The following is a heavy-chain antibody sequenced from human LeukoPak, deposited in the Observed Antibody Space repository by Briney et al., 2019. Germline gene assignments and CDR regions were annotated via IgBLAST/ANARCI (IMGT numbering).Heavy chain of an antibody. D-gene: IGHD6-19*01. V-gene: IGHV3-30-3*01. J-gene: IGHJ6*02. Sequence: GGSLRLSCAASGFTFSSYAMHWVRQAPGKGLEWVAAISYDGSNKYYADSVKGRFTISRDNSKNTLYLQMNSLRAEDTAVYYCARDPRGSGWFMGIHYYGMDVWGQGATVTVSS. CDR1: GFTFSSYA. CDR3: ARDPRGSGWFMGIHYYGMDV. CDR2: ISYDGSNK.